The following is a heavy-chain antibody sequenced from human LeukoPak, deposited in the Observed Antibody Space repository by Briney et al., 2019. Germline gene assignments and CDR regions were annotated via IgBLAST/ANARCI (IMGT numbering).Heavy chain of an antibody. CDR3: ARDLGYYGSGSPDY. CDR2: ISAYNGNR. CDR1: GYTFTSYG. Sequence: ASVKVSCKASGYTFTSYGISWVRQAPGQGLEWMGWISAYNGNRNYAQKLQGRVTMTTDTSTSTAYMELRSLRSDDTAVYYCARDLGYYGSGSPDYWGQGTLVTVSS. D-gene: IGHD3-10*01. V-gene: IGHV1-18*01. J-gene: IGHJ4*02.